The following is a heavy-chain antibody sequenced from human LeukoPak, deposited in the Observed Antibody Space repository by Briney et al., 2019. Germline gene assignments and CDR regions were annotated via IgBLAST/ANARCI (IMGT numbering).Heavy chain of an antibody. D-gene: IGHD2-15*01. V-gene: IGHV3-66*01. Sequence: GGSLRLSRAPSGFTPTTTYTNSLRQAPGKGLEWVSGIYSGGSTYYADSVKGRFTFSRDNSKNTVYLQMNSLRAEDTAVYYCARVQGGWYYFDYWGQGTLVTVSS. CDR1: GFTPTTTY. CDR2: IYSGGST. J-gene: IGHJ4*02. CDR3: ARVQGGWYYFDY.